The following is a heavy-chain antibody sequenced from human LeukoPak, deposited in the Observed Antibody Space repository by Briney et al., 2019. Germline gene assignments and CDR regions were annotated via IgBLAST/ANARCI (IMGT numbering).Heavy chain of an antibody. V-gene: IGHV3-23*01. Sequence: GGSLRLSCEASGFIFSSYALSWVRQAPGKGLQWVSGISGSVGNTYYADSVKGRFTISRDNSKNTLYLQMNSLRAEDTAVYYCAKVRATSSSWYQYYYYGMDVWGQGTTVTVSS. CDR1: GFIFSSYA. CDR2: ISGSVGNT. J-gene: IGHJ6*02. D-gene: IGHD6-13*01. CDR3: AKVRATSSSWYQYYYYGMDV.